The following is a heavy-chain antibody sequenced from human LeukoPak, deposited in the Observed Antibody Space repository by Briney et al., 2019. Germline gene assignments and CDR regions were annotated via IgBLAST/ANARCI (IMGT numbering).Heavy chain of an antibody. CDR3: ASIAVTTSYYYYGMDV. CDR2: ISSSGSTI. CDR1: GFTFSDYY. D-gene: IGHD4-17*01. Sequence: PGGSLRLSCAASGFTFSDYYMSWIRQAPGKGLEWVSYISSSGSTIYYADSVKGRFTISRDNAKNSLYLQMNSLRAEDTAVYYCASIAVTTSYYYYGMDVWGQGTTVTVSS. V-gene: IGHV3-11*01. J-gene: IGHJ6*02.